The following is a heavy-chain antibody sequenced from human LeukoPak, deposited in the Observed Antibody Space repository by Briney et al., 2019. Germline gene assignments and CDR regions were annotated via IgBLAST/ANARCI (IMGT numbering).Heavy chain of an antibody. CDR2: ISPGGGTT. CDR3: AKALYSGSYYDGRPFDY. Sequence: GGSLRLSCAVSGFAFGSEAMSWVRQSPARGLEWVASISPGGGTTYYADSVKGRFTISRDNSNNSLFVQMNSLRAEDTAVYYCAKALYSGSYYDGRPFDYWGQGTLVTVSS. J-gene: IGHJ4*02. V-gene: IGHV3-23*01. CDR1: GFAFGSEA. D-gene: IGHD1-26*01.